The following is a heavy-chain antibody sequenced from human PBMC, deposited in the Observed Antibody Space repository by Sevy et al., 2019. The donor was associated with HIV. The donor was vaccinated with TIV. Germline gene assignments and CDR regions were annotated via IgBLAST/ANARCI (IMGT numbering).Heavy chain of an antibody. V-gene: IGHV3-48*02. CDR1: GFTFSSYS. Sequence: GGSLRLSCAASGFTFSSYSMNWVRQAPGKGLEWVSYISSSSSTIYYADSVKGRFTISRANVKNSLYLQMNSLRDEDRAVYYCARVYCGGDCYSSYYYYGMDVWGQGTTVTVSS. CDR3: ARVYCGGDCYSSYYYYGMDV. J-gene: IGHJ6*02. CDR2: ISSSSSTI. D-gene: IGHD2-21*02.